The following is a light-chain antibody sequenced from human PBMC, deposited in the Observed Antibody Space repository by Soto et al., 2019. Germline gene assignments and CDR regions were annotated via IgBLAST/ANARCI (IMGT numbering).Light chain of an antibody. CDR2: GAS. CDR3: QQYGGSPIT. V-gene: IGKV3-20*01. Sequence: IVLTQSPGPLSLSPGDRVTLSCRASQSVNTKFAWYHQKPGQAPTLLLSGASNRASGVPVRFSGSGSWTDFTLTISRLEPEDFALYYCQQYGGSPITFGLGTRLEIK. J-gene: IGKJ5*01. CDR1: QSVNTK.